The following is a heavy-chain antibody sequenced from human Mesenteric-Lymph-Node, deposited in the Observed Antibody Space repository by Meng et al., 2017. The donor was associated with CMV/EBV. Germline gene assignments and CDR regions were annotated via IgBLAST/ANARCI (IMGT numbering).Heavy chain of an antibody. CDR2: INPDGGGT. CDR3: ASSGSGSYFY. Sequence: VYCKASGYRFTGYCMHWVRQAPGQGLEWVGRINPDGGGTNYAQKLQGRVTMTRDTSISTAYMELSRLRSDDTAVYYCASSGSGSYFYWGQGTLVTVSS. CDR1: GYRFTGYC. V-gene: IGHV1-2*06. D-gene: IGHD3-10*01. J-gene: IGHJ4*02.